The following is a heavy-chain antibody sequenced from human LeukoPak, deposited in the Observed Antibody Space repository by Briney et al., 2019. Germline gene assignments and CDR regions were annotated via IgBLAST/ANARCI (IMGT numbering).Heavy chain of an antibody. V-gene: IGHV3-7*01. Sequence: GGSLRLSCAASGFSFNNYWMNWVRQAPGKGREWVANIKQDGSEKYYVDTVKGRFTISRDNDKNSLYLQMNSLRAEDTAVYYCARVDSSGYDIWGQGTMVTVSS. CDR1: GFSFNNYW. CDR3: ARVDSSGYDI. CDR2: IKQDGSEK. D-gene: IGHD6-19*01. J-gene: IGHJ3*02.